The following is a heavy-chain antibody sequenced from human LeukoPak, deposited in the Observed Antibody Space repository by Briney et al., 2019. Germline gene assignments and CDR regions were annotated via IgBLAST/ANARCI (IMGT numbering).Heavy chain of an antibody. Sequence: TLSLTCTVSGGSIGSGDYYWSWIRQPPGKGLEWIGYIYYSGSTYYNPSLKSRVTISVDTSKNQFSLKLSSVTAADTAVYYCARVAVVVPAAILYWGQGTLVTVSS. CDR3: ARVAVVVPAAILY. D-gene: IGHD2-2*01. CDR1: GGSIGSGDYY. CDR2: IYYSGST. J-gene: IGHJ4*02. V-gene: IGHV4-30-4*08.